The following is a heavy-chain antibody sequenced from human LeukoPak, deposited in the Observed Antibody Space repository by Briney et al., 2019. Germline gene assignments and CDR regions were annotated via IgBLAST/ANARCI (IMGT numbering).Heavy chain of an antibody. J-gene: IGHJ4*02. V-gene: IGHV3-53*01. CDR2: LYRGGDT. D-gene: IGHD1-26*01. CDR1: GFIVSSTY. Sequence: QPGGSLRLSCAASGFIVSSTYMSWVRQAPGKGLEWVSTLYRGGDTYYADSVKGRFTISRDNSKNSLYLQMNSLRAEDTAVYFCAKSQDGGRLFHFDYWGQGTLVTVSS. CDR3: AKSQDGGRLFHFDY.